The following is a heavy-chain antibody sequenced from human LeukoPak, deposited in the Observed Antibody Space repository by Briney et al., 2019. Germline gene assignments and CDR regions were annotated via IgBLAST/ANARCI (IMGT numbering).Heavy chain of an antibody. CDR2: INTNTGNP. V-gene: IGHV7-4-1*02. J-gene: IGHJ3*02. D-gene: IGHD4-17*01. Sequence: ASVKVSCKASGYTFTNYAVNWGRQAPGQGLEWMGWINTNTGNPTYAQGFTGRFVFSLDTSVSTAYLQISSLKAEDTAVYYCARSSDYGDQNDAFDIWGQGTMVTVSS. CDR3: ARSSDYGDQNDAFDI. CDR1: GYTFTNYA.